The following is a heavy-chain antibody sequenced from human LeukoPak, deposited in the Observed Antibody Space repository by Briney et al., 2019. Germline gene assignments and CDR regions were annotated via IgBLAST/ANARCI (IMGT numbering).Heavy chain of an antibody. CDR2: ISSSGSTI. CDR3: ARASYGVADY. CDR1: GFTFGSYE. V-gene: IGHV3-48*03. Sequence: QPGGSLRLSCAASGFTFGSYEMNWVRQAPGKGLEWVSYISSSGSTIYYADSVKGRFTISRDNAKNSLYLQMNSLRAEDTAVYYCARASYGVADYWGQGTLVTVSS. D-gene: IGHD4-17*01. J-gene: IGHJ4*02.